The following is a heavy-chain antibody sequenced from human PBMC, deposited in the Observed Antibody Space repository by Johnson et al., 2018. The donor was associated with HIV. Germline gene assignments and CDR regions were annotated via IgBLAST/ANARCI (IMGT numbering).Heavy chain of an antibody. Sequence: VQLVESGGGVVQPGRSLRLSCAASGFTFSSYAMHWVRQAPGKGLVWVSRINGDGSSKNYADSVKGRFTISRDNAKNTLYLEMKSLRVEDTAVYYCARVRYNWDYEIDALDIWGQGTMVTVSS. CDR3: ARVRYNWDYEIDALDI. J-gene: IGHJ3*02. CDR1: GFTFSSYA. D-gene: IGHD1-7*01. CDR2: INGDGSSK. V-gene: IGHV3-74*02.